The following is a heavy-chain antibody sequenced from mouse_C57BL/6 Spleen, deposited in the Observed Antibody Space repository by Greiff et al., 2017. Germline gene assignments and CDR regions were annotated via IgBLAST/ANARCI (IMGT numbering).Heavy chain of an antibody. CDR2: IHPNRGST. J-gene: IGHJ2*01. CDR1: GYTFTSYW. D-gene: IGHD1-1*01. V-gene: IGHV1-64*01. CDR3: ARDYGSRGFDY. Sequence: QVQLQQPGAELVKPGASVQLSCKASGYTFTSYWMHWVKQRPGQGLAWIGMIHPNRGSTNYNEKFKSKATLTVDKSSSTAYMQLRSLTSEDSAVYYCARDYGSRGFDYWGQGTTLTVSS.